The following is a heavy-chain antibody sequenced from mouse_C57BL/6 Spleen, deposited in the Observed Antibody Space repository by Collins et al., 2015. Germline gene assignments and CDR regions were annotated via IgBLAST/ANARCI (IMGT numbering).Heavy chain of an antibody. J-gene: IGHJ3*01. Sequence: QVQLQQPGTELVKPGASVKLSCKASGYTFTSYWMHWVKQRPGQGLEWIGNINPSNGGTNYNEKFKSKATLTVDKSSSTAYMQLSSLTSEDSAVYYCARPGTAQPGLLSPRGFAYWGQGTLVTVSA. V-gene: IGHV1-53*01. CDR2: INPSNGGT. CDR3: ARPGTAQPGLLSPRGFAY. D-gene: IGHD3-2*02. CDR1: GYTFTSYW.